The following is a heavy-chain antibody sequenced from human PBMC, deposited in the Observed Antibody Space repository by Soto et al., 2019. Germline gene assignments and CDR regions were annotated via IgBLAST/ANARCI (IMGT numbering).Heavy chain of an antibody. CDR1: GFTFSDNY. J-gene: IGHJ4*02. CDR3: ASGPHYDSSGGYYFEY. D-gene: IGHD3-22*01. CDR2: MYSAGNT. V-gene: IGHV3-53*01. Sequence: GVLRLSCPSSGFTFSDNYLCWVRQAPGEGLEWVSVMYSAGNTYYADSVQGRFSISRDSSRNTLYLQMDRLRADDTGVYYCASGPHYDSSGGYYFEYWGQGTLVTVSS.